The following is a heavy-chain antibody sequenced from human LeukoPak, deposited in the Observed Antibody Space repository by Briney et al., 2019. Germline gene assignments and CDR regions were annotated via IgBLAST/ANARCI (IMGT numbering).Heavy chain of an antibody. CDR1: GYTLTELS. D-gene: IGHD3-22*01. CDR3: ATNLAMIVVVMVAFDI. Sequence: GASVKVSCKVSGYTLTELSMHWVRQAPGKGLEWMGGFDPEDGETIYAQKFQGRVTMTEDTSTDTAYMELSSLRSEDTAVYYCATNLAMIVVVMVAFDIWGQGTMVTVSS. J-gene: IGHJ3*02. CDR2: FDPEDGET. V-gene: IGHV1-24*01.